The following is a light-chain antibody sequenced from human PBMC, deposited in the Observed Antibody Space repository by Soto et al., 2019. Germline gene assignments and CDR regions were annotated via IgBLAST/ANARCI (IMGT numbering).Light chain of an antibody. J-gene: IGKJ1*01. V-gene: IGKV3-11*01. CDR3: QQRYRYPET. CDR2: DAS. Sequence: EIVLTQSPGTLSLSPGERATLSCRASQSVSNYLDWYQQKPGQSPSLLIYDASNRATDIPARFSGSGSGTDFTLSISSLEPEDFAVYYGQQRYRYPETFGQGTKVEIK. CDR1: QSVSNY.